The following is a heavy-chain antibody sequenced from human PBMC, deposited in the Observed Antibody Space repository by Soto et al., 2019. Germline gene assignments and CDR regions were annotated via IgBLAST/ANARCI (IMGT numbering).Heavy chain of an antibody. CDR3: ARHSSYRNYYGSGLNGLDV. CDR1: GGSIRNSDYY. CDR2: IYYSGSA. V-gene: IGHV4-39*01. J-gene: IGHJ6*02. D-gene: IGHD3-10*01. Sequence: PSETLSLTCIVSGGSIRNSDYYWGWIRQPPGKGLEWIGTIYYSGSAFHNPSLRSRLTMSVDTSKGQFSLKLSFVTAADTAIYYCARHSSYRNYYGSGLNGLDVWRQGTTVTVSS.